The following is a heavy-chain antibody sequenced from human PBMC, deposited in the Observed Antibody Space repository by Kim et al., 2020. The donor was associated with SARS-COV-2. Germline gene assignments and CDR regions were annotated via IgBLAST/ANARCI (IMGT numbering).Heavy chain of an antibody. CDR3: ARPYGSGSHQATYDAFDI. Sequence: ASVKVSCKASGYTFTSYDINWVRQATGQGLEWMGWMNPNSGNTGYAQKFQGRVTMTRNTSISTAYMELSSLRSEDTAVYYCARPYGSGSHQATYDAFDIWGQGTMVTVSS. V-gene: IGHV1-8*01. D-gene: IGHD3-10*01. CDR1: GYTFTSYD. J-gene: IGHJ3*02. CDR2: MNPNSGNT.